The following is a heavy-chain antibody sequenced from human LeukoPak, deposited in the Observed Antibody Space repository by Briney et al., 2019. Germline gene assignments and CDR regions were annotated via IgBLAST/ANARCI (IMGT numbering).Heavy chain of an antibody. Sequence: GASVKVSCKASGYTFTGYYMHWVRQAPGQGLEWMGWINPNSGGTNYARKFQGRVTMTRDTSISTAYMELSRLRSDDTAVYYCARDYRARGDSYYGMDVWGQGTTVTVSS. CDR3: ARDYRARGDSYYGMDV. J-gene: IGHJ6*02. V-gene: IGHV1-2*02. D-gene: IGHD3-10*01. CDR2: INPNSGGT. CDR1: GYTFTGYY.